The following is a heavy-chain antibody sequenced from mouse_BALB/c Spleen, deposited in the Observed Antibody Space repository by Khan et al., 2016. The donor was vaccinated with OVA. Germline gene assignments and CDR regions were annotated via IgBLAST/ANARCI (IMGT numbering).Heavy chain of an antibody. J-gene: IGHJ3*01. D-gene: IGHD1-1*01. V-gene: IGHV1S81*02. CDR2: INPNNGGT. Sequence: QIQLVQSGAELVKPGASVKLSCKASGYTLTSFYMYWVKQRPGQGLEWIGEINPNNGGTNVNEKFKSKATLTVDKSSSTAYMELSSQTSEDSAVYYCTRGGYGSPFAYWGQGTLVTGSA. CDR3: TRGGYGSPFAY. CDR1: GYTLTSFY.